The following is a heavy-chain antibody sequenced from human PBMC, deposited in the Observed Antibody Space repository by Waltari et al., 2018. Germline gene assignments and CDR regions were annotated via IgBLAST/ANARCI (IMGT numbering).Heavy chain of an antibody. J-gene: IGHJ4*02. CDR3: ARDPGQGYYYDGDY. Sequence: QVQLQESGPGLVKPSETLSLTCAVSGYSIRRGSYWGWFRQPPGKGLEWIGSSYHSGSTYYNPSLKSRVTISVDTSKNQFSLKLSSVTAADTAVYYCARDPGQGYYYDGDYWGQGTLVTVSS. CDR2: SYHSGST. D-gene: IGHD3-22*01. CDR1: GYSIRRGSY. V-gene: IGHV4-38-2*02.